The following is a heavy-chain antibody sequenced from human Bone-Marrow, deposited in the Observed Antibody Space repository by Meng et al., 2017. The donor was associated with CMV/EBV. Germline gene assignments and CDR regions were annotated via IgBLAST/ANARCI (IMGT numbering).Heavy chain of an antibody. CDR3: SRVGHGQQLVIAY. CDR1: GGSISSYY. D-gene: IGHD6-13*01. J-gene: IGHJ4*02. V-gene: IGHV4-59*01. Sequence: SETLSLTCTVSGGSISSYYWSWIRQPPGKGLEWIGYIYYSGNTNYNPSLKSRVTISVDTATSQFSLQLSSVTAADTAVYYCSRVGHGQQLVIAYWGRGTLVTVSS. CDR2: IYYSGNT.